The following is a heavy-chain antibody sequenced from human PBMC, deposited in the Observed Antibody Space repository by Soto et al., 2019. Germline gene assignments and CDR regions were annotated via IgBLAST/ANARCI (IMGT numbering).Heavy chain of an antibody. J-gene: IGHJ4*02. D-gene: IGHD4-4*01. CDR1: GFTFSDYY. CDR2: ISSSSSYT. CDR3: VTVTTRMNDY. V-gene: IGHV3-11*06. Sequence: QVQLVESGGGLVQPGGSLRLSCAASGFTFSDYYMSWIRQAPGKGLEWVSYISSSSSYTNYADSVKGRFTISRDNAKNSLYLQMNSLRAEDTAVYYCVTVTTRMNDYWGQGTLVTVSS.